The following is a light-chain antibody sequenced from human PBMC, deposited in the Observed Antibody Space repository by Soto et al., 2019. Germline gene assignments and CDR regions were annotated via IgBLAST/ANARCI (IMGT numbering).Light chain of an antibody. J-gene: IGLJ2*01. CDR2: LNNDGSH. CDR1: SGHSSYS. CDR3: QAWGTGGVV. Sequence: QPVLTQSPSASASLGASVKLTCTLSSGHSSYSIAWHQQRPEKGPQYLMKLNNDGSHSKGDGIPDRFSGSSSGAERFLTISSLQSEDEADYYCQAWGTGGVVFGGGTKLTVL. V-gene: IGLV4-69*01.